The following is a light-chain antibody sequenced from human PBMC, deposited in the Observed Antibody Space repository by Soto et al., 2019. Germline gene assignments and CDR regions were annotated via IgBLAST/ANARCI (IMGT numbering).Light chain of an antibody. V-gene: IGLV1-51*01. Sequence: QSALTQPPSVSAAPGQKVTISCSGSSSNVGNNYVSWYQQLPETAPKLLIYDNNKRPSGIPDRFSGSKSGTSATLGITGLQTGDEADYYCGAWDSSLSAVVFGGGTKLTVL. J-gene: IGLJ2*01. CDR2: DNN. CDR1: SSNVGNNY. CDR3: GAWDSSLSAVV.